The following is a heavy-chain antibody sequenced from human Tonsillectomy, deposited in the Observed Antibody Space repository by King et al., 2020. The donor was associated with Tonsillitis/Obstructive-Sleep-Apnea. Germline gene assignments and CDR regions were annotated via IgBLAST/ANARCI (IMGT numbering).Heavy chain of an antibody. Sequence: VPLQESGPGLVKPPETLSLTCTVSGGSVSSGSYYWSWIRQPPGKGLEWIGYIYYSGSTNYNPSLKSRVTMSIDTSKNQFSLKLSSVTAADTAVYYCARDRLVTAAGIFDYWGQGILVTVSS. CDR1: GGSVSSGSYY. CDR3: ARDRLVTAAGIFDY. D-gene: IGHD6-13*01. J-gene: IGHJ4*02. CDR2: IYYSGST. V-gene: IGHV4-61*01.